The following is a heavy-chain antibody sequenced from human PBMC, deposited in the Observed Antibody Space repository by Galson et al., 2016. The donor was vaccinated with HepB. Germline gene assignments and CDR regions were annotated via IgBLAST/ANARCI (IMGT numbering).Heavy chain of an antibody. CDR3: AKGTTLQVHFGYFDH. CDR1: GFIFSNYA. D-gene: IGHD1/OR15-1a*01. Sequence: SLRLSCAASGFIFSNYAMSWVRQAPRKGLEWVSGISDSAGSTYFADSVKGRFTISRDNSKNTLYLQMNSLRVEDTAVYYCAKGTTLQVHFGYFDHWGQGTLVTVSS. V-gene: IGHV3-23*01. J-gene: IGHJ4*02. CDR2: ISDSAGST.